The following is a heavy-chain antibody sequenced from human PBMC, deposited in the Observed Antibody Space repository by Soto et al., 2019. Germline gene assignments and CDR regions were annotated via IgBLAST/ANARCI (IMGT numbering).Heavy chain of an antibody. D-gene: IGHD5-18*01. J-gene: IGHJ3*02. Sequence: QVQLVQSGAEVKKPGSSVKVSCKASGGTFGNYAISWVRQAPGQGLEWMGRIIPSLGIPHYAQNFQGRVTIAEDKSTSMALMELRSLRSEDTAVYYCAWSGYRFGYEPYVGFDSWGQGTMVGVSS. V-gene: IGHV1-69*02. CDR1: GGTFGNYA. CDR2: IIPSLGIP. CDR3: AWSGYRFGYEPYVGFDS.